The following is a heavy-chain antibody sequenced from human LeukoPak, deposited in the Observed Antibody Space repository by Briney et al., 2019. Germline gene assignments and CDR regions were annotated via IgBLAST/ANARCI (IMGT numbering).Heavy chain of an antibody. Sequence: GGSLRLSCAASGFTVISNYMNWVRQAPGKGLEWVSVIYSGGSTYYADSVKGRFTLSRDNSKNTLYLQMNSLRAEDTALYFCAKEGTVDYDHWGQGTLVTVFS. V-gene: IGHV3-66*01. CDR3: AKEGTVDYDH. D-gene: IGHD4-23*01. CDR1: GFTVISNY. CDR2: IYSGGST. J-gene: IGHJ4*02.